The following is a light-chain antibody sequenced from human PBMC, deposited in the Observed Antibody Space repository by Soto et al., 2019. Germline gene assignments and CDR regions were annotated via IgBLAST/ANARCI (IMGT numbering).Light chain of an antibody. CDR3: HQYYGFPCT. Sequence: IVMTQSPDSLAVSLGERATINCKSSQSVLYSSNNKNYLAWYQQKPGQPPKLLIHWASIRESGVPDRFSGSGTGTDFTLTISSLQADDVAFYYCHQYYGFPCTFGLRTKLEIK. CDR1: QSVLYSSNNKNY. J-gene: IGKJ2*02. V-gene: IGKV4-1*01. CDR2: WAS.